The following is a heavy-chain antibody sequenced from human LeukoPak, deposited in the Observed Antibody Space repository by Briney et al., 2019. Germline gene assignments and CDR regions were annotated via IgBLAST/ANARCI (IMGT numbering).Heavy chain of an antibody. CDR1: GGSISSYY. CDR3: ARGVDYGEDY. Sequence: SETLSLTCTVSGGSISSYYWSWIRQPPGKGLEWIGYIYYSGSTNYNPSLKSRVTISVDTSKNRFSLKLSSVTAADTAVYYCARGVDYGEDYWGQGTLVTVSS. J-gene: IGHJ4*02. V-gene: IGHV4-59*01. D-gene: IGHD4/OR15-4a*01. CDR2: IYYSGST.